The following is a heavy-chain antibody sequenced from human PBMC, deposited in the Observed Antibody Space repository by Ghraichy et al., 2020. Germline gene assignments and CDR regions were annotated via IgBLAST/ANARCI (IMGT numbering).Heavy chain of an antibody. CDR1: GGIFSNYA. J-gene: IGHJ3*01. CDR2: IIPLFGTP. V-gene: IGHV1-69*13. CDR3: ARSLPLRERPENDAFDL. Sequence: SVKVSCKASGGIFSNYAINWVRQAPGQGLEWMGGIIPLFGTPHYAQKFQGRVTITADESTSTAYMELNSLQSDDSAIFYCARSLPLRERPENDAFDLWGQGTAVTVSS. D-gene: IGHD3-9*01.